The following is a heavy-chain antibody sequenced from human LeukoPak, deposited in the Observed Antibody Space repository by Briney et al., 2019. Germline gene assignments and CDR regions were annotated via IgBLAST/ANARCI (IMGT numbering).Heavy chain of an antibody. Sequence: ASVKVSCKASGYTFTGYYMHWVRQAPGQGLEWMGWINPNSGGTNYAQKFQGRVTMTRDTSISTAYMELSRLRSDDTAVYYCARDGGTIFGVVIANAFDIWGQGTMVTVSS. V-gene: IGHV1-2*02. D-gene: IGHD3-3*01. J-gene: IGHJ3*02. CDR1: GYTFTGYY. CDR2: INPNSGGT. CDR3: ARDGGTIFGVVIANAFDI.